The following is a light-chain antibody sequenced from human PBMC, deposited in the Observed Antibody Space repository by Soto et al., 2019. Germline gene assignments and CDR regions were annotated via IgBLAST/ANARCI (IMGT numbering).Light chain of an antibody. J-gene: IGLJ2*01. CDR1: SSDVGGYNY. CDR3: SSCTSSSTRV. V-gene: IGLV2-14*01. Sequence: QSALTQPASVSGSPGQSITISCTGTSSDVGGYNYVSWYQQHPGKAPKLMIYDVSNRPSGVSNHFSGSKSGNTASLTISGLQAEDEADYYFSSCTSSSTRVFGGGTKVTVL. CDR2: DVS.